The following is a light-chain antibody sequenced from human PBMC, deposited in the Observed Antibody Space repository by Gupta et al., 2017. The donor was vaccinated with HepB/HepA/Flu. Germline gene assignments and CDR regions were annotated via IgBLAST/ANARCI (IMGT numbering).Light chain of an antibody. CDR1: SGHSSYS. V-gene: IGLV4-69*01. CDR2: LNSDGSF. Sequence: QVVLTQSPSASASLGASVRLTCTLSSGHSSYSIAWHQQQPQKGPRYLMRLNSDGSFNKGDAIPDRFSGSSSGAEHYLTISSLQSEDEADYYCQTWGTAILFGGGTKLTVL. J-gene: IGLJ2*01. CDR3: QTWGTAIL.